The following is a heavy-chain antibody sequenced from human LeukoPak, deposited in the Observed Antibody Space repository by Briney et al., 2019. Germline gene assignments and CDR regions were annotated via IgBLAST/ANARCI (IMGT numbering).Heavy chain of an antibody. Sequence: SVKVSCKASEGTFSSYAISWVRQAPGQGLEWMGRIIPILGIANYAQKFQGRVTITADKSTSTAYMELSSLRSEDTAVYYCARAMDSSGWYRVLFDYWGQGTLVTVSS. V-gene: IGHV1-69*04. CDR3: ARAMDSSGWYRVLFDY. CDR2: IIPILGIA. D-gene: IGHD6-19*01. CDR1: EGTFSSYA. J-gene: IGHJ4*02.